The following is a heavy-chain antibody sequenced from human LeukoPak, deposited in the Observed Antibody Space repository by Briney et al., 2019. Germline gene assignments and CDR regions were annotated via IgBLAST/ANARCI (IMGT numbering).Heavy chain of an antibody. J-gene: IGHJ4*02. V-gene: IGHV1-46*01. CDR1: GYTFTSYY. CDR3: ARVPRTSSSLGATVVTYFDY. D-gene: IGHD4-23*01. CDR2: INPSGGST. Sequence: ASVKVSCKASGYTFTSYYMHWVRQAPGQGLEWMGIINPSGGSTSYAQKFQGRVTMTRDMSTSTVYMELSSLRSEDTAVYYCARVPRTSSSLGATVVTYFDYWGQGTLVTVSS.